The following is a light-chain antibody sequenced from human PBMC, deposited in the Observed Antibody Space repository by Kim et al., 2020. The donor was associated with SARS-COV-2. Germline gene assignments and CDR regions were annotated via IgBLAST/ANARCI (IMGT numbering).Light chain of an antibody. CDR3: QSYDSSLSGFV. J-gene: IGLJ1*01. Sequence: QKVTISCTGSSSNIGAGYNVHWYQQRPGTAPKLLIYANTHRPSGVPDRFSGSKSGTSASLAITGLQAEDEADYYCQSYDSSLSGFVFGTGTKVTVL. CDR2: ANT. CDR1: SSNIGAGYN. V-gene: IGLV1-40*01.